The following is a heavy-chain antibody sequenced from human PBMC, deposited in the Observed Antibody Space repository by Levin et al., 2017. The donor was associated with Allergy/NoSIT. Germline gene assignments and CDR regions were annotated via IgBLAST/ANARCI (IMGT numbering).Heavy chain of an antibody. J-gene: IGHJ5*02. Sequence: GGSLRLSCAASGFTFSSYAMHWVRQAPGKGLEWVAVISYDGSNKYYADSVKGRFTISRDNSKNTLYLQMNSLRAEDTAVYYCARLRSCSGGSCYSGSWFDPWGQGTLVTVSS. V-gene: IGHV3-30-3*01. D-gene: IGHD2-15*01. CDR1: GFTFSSYA. CDR3: ARLRSCSGGSCYSGSWFDP. CDR2: ISYDGSNK.